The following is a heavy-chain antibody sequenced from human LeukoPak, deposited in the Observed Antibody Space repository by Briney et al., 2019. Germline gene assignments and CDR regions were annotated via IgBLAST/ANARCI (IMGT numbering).Heavy chain of an antibody. CDR1: GYSISSGYY. CDR2: IYHSGST. Sequence: SETLSLTCTVSGYSISSGYYWGWIRQPPGKGLEWIGSIYHSGSTYYNPSLKSRVTISVDTSKNQFSLKLSSVTAADTAVYYCARGGWYYGSGSHYYYYMDVWGKGTTVTVSS. J-gene: IGHJ6*03. D-gene: IGHD3-10*01. CDR3: ARGGWYYGSGSHYYYYMDV. V-gene: IGHV4-38-2*02.